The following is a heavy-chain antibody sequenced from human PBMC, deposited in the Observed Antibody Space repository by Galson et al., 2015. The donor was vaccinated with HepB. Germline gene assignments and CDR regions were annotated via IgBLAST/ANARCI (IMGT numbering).Heavy chain of an antibody. J-gene: IGHJ4*02. D-gene: IGHD5-18*01. CDR2: IKQDGSEK. V-gene: IGHV3-7*03. CDR1: GFTFSSYW. Sequence: SLRLSCAASGFTFSSYWMSWVRQAPGKGLEWVANIKQDGSEKYYVDSVKGRFTISRDNAKNSLYLQMNSLRAEDTAVYYCAKVQRGGYSYGDMGEGFDYWGQGTLVTVSS. CDR3: AKVQRGGYSYGDMGEGFDY.